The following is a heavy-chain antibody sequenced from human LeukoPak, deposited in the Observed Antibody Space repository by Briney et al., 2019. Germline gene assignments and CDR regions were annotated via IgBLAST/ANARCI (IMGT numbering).Heavy chain of an antibody. J-gene: IGHJ4*02. CDR2: INPNSGGT. V-gene: IGHV1-2*02. D-gene: IGHD3-9*01. CDR3: ARTPAYFDWLFFRD. Sequence: ASVKVSCKASGYTFTGYYMHWVRQAPGQGLEWMGWINPNSGGTNCAQKFQGRVTTTRDTSISTAYMELSRLRSDDTAVYYCARTPAYFDWLFFRDWGQGTLVTVSS. CDR1: GYTFTGYY.